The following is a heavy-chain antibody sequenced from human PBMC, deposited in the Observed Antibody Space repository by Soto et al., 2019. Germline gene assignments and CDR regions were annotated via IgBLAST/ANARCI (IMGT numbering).Heavy chain of an antibody. CDR2: IHSSGNT. D-gene: IGHD3-22*01. V-gene: IGHV4-39*01. Sequence: QLQLQESGPGLVKPSETLSLGCTVSGGSIIGSTYYWGWIRQPPGRGLDWIGSIHSSGNTYYNPSRKSRVSMPVATSNNQFSLRLNSVTAADTSVYYCARLSAPGDYYDRRMDLWGQGTLVIVSS. CDR3: ARLSAPGDYYDRRMDL. CDR1: GGSIIGSTYY. J-gene: IGHJ4*02.